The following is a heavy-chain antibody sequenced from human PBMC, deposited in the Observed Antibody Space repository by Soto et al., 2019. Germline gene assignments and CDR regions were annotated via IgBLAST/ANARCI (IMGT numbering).Heavy chain of an antibody. D-gene: IGHD3-10*01. CDR1: GYSISSGCY. J-gene: IGHJ4*02. Sequence: AETLARSCTVSGYSISSGCYWGWIRQPPGKLLEWIGSMYPTGSTYYNPSLKRRVTISVDTSKNQFSLKLTSVTDADTAVYYCVRDLNYGLYYFESWAQGTLVTVSS. CDR3: VRDLNYGLYYFES. V-gene: IGHV4-38-2*02. CDR2: MYPTGST.